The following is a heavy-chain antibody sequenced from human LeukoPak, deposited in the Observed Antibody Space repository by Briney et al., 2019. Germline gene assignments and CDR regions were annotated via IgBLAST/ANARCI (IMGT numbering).Heavy chain of an antibody. D-gene: IGHD3-22*01. V-gene: IGHV1-2*02. Sequence: ASVKVSCKASAYTFTDYYMHWVRQAPGQGLEWMGWINPNSGGTNYAQKFQGRVTMTRDTSISTAYMELSRLRSDDTAVYYCARYYYDTSSVFDVWGQGTRVTVSS. CDR1: AYTFTDYY. CDR2: INPNSGGT. J-gene: IGHJ3*01. CDR3: ARYYYDTSSVFDV.